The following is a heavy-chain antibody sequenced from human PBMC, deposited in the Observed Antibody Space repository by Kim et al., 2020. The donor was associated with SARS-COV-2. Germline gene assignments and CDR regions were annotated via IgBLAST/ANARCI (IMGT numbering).Heavy chain of an antibody. CDR3: ASKVGVVTVWIYGMDV. J-gene: IGHJ6*02. D-gene: IGHD2-21*02. V-gene: IGHV1-69*01. Sequence: KFQGRVTITADESTSTAYMELSSLRSEDTAVYYCASKVGVVTVWIYGMDVWGQGTTVTVSS.